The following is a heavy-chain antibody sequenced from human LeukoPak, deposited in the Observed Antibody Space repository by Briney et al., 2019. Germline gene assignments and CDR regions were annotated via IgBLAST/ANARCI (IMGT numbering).Heavy chain of an antibody. J-gene: IGHJ4*02. CDR3: ARGFQLSSFDY. CDR2: IRNDGNTK. D-gene: IGHD2-2*01. V-gene: IGHV3-30*02. Sequence: PGGSLRLSCAASGFTFSSYGMHWVRQAPGKGLEWVAFIRNDGNTKSYADSVRGRFTVSRDNSKNTLYLQMNSLRAEDTAVYYCARGFQLSSFDYWGQGTLITVSA. CDR1: GFTFSSYG.